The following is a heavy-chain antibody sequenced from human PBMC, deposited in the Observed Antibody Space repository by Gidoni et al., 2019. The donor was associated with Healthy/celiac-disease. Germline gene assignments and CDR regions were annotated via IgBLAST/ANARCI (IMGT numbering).Heavy chain of an antibody. CDR3: AEALRFLEWFPDGDYYYGMDV. CDR1: GGTFSSYA. J-gene: IGHJ6*02. V-gene: IGHV1-69*01. CDR2: IIPLFGTA. Sequence: QVQLVQSGAEVKKPGSSVKVSCKASGGTFSSYAISWGRQAPGQGLEWMGGIIPLFGTANYAQKFQGRVTITADESTSTAYMELSSLRSEDTAVYYCAEALRFLEWFPDGDYYYGMDVWGQGTTVTVSS. D-gene: IGHD3-3*01.